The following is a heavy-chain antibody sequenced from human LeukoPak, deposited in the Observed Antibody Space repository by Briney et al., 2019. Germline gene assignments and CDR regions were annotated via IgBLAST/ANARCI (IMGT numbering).Heavy chain of an antibody. V-gene: IGHV3-7*01. CDR3: ARDHGSGSYWEGFDP. CDR1: GFTFSSYW. J-gene: IGHJ5*02. D-gene: IGHD3-10*01. Sequence: TGGSLRLSCAASGFTFSSYWMSWVRQAPGKGLEWVANIKKDGSEKYYVDSVEGRFTISRDNAKNSLSLQMNSLRVEDTAVYYCARDHGSGSYWEGFDPWGQGTLVTVSS. CDR2: IKKDGSEK.